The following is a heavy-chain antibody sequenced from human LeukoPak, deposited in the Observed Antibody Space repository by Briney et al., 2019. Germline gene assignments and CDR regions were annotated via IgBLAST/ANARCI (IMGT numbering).Heavy chain of an antibody. CDR1: GFTFSSYA. CDR3: ARVTGSSGWWTSVAYYYMDV. Sequence: PGGSLRLSCAASGFTFSSYAMHWVRQAPGKGLEWVAFIRYDGSKKYYADSVKGRFTISRDNAKNTLYLQMNSLRAEDTAVYYCARVTGSSGWWTSVAYYYMDVWGKGTTVTVSS. V-gene: IGHV3-30*02. D-gene: IGHD6-19*01. CDR2: IRYDGSKK. J-gene: IGHJ6*03.